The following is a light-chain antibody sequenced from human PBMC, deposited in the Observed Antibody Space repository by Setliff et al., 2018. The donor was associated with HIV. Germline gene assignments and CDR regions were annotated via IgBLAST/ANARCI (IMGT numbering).Light chain of an antibody. CDR2: EVT. CDR1: SGNLGSYDL. J-gene: IGLJ1*01. Sequence: QSALTQSASVSGSPGQSLTISCTGTSGNLGSYDLVSWYQQHPVKAPRLIIYEVTKRPSGVSSRFSGPKSGNTASLTISGLQAEDEADYYCCSFANNNTKVFGGGTKVTVL. CDR3: CSFANNNTKV. V-gene: IGLV2-23*02.